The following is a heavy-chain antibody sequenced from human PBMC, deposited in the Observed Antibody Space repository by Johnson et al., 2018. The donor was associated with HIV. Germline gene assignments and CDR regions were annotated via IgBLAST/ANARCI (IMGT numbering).Heavy chain of an antibody. J-gene: IGHJ3*02. Sequence: QVQLVESGGGVVQPGRSLRLSCTASGFTFSSYGMHWVRQAPGKGLECVTFIRYDASDKYSPDSVKGRFTVSRDNSKNTLYLQMNSLRAEDTAVYYCAKDRDYYGSGLIWGQGTMVTVSS. CDR3: AKDRDYYGSGLI. V-gene: IGHV3-30*02. CDR2: IRYDASDK. CDR1: GFTFSSYG. D-gene: IGHD3-10*01.